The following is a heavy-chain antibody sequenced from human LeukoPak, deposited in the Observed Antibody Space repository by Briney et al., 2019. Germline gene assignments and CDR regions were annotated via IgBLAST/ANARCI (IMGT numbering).Heavy chain of an antibody. CDR1: GGSISSSSYS. J-gene: IGHJ4*02. Sequence: PSETLSLTCTVSGGSISSSSYSWGWIRQPPGKGLEWIGSIYYSGSTYYNPSLKSRVTISVDTSTNQFSLKLSSVTAADTAVYYCARVRAYYYDSSGPSFDYWGQGTLVTVSS. V-gene: IGHV4-39*01. CDR3: ARVRAYYYDSSGPSFDY. CDR2: IYYSGST. D-gene: IGHD3-22*01.